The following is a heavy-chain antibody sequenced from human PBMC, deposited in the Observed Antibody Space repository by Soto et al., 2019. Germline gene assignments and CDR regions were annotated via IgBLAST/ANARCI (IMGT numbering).Heavy chain of an antibody. CDR2: ISYDGSNK. V-gene: IGHV3-30-3*01. Sequence: QVQLVESGGGVVQPGRSLRLSCAASRFTFSSYAMHWVRQAPGKGLEWVAVISYDGSNKYYADSVKGRFTISRDNSKNTLYLQMNSLRAEDTAVYYCARGRQQRHYFDYWGQGTLVTVSS. D-gene: IGHD6-13*01. J-gene: IGHJ4*02. CDR1: RFTFSSYA. CDR3: ARGRQQRHYFDY.